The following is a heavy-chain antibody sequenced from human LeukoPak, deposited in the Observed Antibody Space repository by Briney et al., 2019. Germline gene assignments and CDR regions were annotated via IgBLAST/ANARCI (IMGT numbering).Heavy chain of an antibody. CDR2: ISSSSSYI. Sequence: EGSLRLSCAASGFTFSSYSMNWVRQAPGKGLEWVSSISSSSSYIYYADSVKGRFTISRDNAKNSLYLQMNSLRAEDTAVYYCARAHNWKYGTFDYWGQGTLVTVSS. J-gene: IGHJ4*02. CDR3: ARAHNWKYGTFDY. CDR1: GFTFSSYS. V-gene: IGHV3-21*01. D-gene: IGHD1-7*01.